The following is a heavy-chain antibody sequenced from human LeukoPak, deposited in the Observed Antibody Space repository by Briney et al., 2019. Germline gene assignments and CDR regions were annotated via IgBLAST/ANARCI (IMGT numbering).Heavy chain of an antibody. D-gene: IGHD6-13*01. CDR1: GFTFSSYA. J-gene: IGHJ3*02. CDR3: ARAPIAAAGHAFDI. Sequence: GGSLRLSCVASGFTFSSYAMSWVRQAPGKGLEWVSGINWNGGSTGYADSVKGRFTISRDNAKNSLYLQMNSLRAEDTALYYCARAPIAAAGHAFDIWGQGTMVTVSS. V-gene: IGHV3-20*04. CDR2: INWNGGST.